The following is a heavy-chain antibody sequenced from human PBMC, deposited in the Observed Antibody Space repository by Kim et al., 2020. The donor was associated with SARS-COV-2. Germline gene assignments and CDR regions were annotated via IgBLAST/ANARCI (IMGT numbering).Heavy chain of an antibody. CDR2: IDPSDSYT. Sequence: GESLKISCKGSGYSFTSYWISWVRQMPGKGLEWMGRIDPSDSYTNYSPSFQGHVTISADKSITTAYLQWSSLKASDTAMYYCAGTSIAVAGTDYWGQGTLVTVSS. CDR3: AGTSIAVAGTDY. D-gene: IGHD6-19*01. V-gene: IGHV5-10-1*01. J-gene: IGHJ4*02. CDR1: GYSFTSYW.